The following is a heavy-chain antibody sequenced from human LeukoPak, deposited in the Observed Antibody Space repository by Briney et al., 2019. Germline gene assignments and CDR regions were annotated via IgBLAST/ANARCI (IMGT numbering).Heavy chain of an antibody. Sequence: SMKVSCKASGGTFSSYAISWVRQAPGQGLEWMGGIIPIFGTTNYAQKFQGRVTITTDESTSTAYMELSSLRSEDTAVYYCARGEVDTTMTTATPLNYWGQGTLVTVSS. D-gene: IGHD5-18*01. V-gene: IGHV1-69*05. CDR1: GGTFSSYA. J-gene: IGHJ4*02. CDR2: IIPIFGTT. CDR3: ARGEVDTTMTTATPLNY.